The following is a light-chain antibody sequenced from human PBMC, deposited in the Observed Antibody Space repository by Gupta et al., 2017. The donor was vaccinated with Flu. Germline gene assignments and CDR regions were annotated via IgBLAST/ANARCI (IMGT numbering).Light chain of an antibody. CDR2: GAS. V-gene: IGKV3-15*01. Sequence: IVITQSPDTLSVSPGERATLSCRASQSVSTNLAWYQHKPGLAPRLLIYGASTRATGIADRFSGSGSGTEFTLTISSRQSEDFAVYYCQQYAAWPPITFGQGTQLEIK. J-gene: IGKJ5*01. CDR1: QSVSTN. CDR3: QQYAAWPPIT.